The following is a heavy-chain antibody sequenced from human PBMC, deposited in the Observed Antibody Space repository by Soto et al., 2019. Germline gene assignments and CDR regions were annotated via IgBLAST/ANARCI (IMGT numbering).Heavy chain of an antibody. CDR3: AKSEGLEM. J-gene: IGHJ3*02. CDR2: VYPGDAET. V-gene: IGHV5-51*01. Sequence: GSLKISCKGSGYNFSSQWIAWVRQKPGKGLEWMGIVYPGDAETRYSPSFQGQVTMSADKSIDTAYLQWSSLKASDTAIYYCAKSEGLEMWGQGPMITVSS. CDR1: GYNFSSQW.